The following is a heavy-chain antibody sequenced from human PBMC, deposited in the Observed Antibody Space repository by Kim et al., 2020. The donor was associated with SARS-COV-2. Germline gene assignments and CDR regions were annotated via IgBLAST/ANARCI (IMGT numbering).Heavy chain of an antibody. J-gene: IGHJ2*01. V-gene: IGHV4-59*08. Sequence: SETLSLTCTVSGGSISSYYWSWIRQPPGKGLEWIGYIYYSGSTNYNPSLKSRVTISVDTSKNQFSLKLSSVTAADTAVYYCARAETYGDYRRYWYFDLWGRGTLVTVSS. D-gene: IGHD4-17*01. CDR3: ARAETYGDYRRYWYFDL. CDR1: GGSISSYY. CDR2: IYYSGST.